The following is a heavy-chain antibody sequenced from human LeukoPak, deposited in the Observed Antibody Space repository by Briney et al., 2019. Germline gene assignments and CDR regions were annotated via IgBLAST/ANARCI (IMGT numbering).Heavy chain of an antibody. D-gene: IGHD3-10*01. J-gene: IGHJ4*02. CDR1: GYSFTSYW. CDR2: IYPADSDT. CDR3: ARHALSGSGNYLDY. Sequence: GESLKISCKTSGYSFTSYWIGWVRQMPGKGLEWMGIIYPADSDTTYSPSFQGQVTISADKSISTAYLQWSSLKASDTTMYYCARHALSGSGNYLDYWGQGTLVTVSS. V-gene: IGHV5-51*01.